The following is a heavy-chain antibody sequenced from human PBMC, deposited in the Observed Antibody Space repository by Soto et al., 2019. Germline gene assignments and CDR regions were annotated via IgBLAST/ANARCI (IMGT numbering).Heavy chain of an antibody. Sequence: QVLLVQSGAEVKKPGSSVKVSCKASGVSFSDSTISWVRQAPGQGLEWMGKIIPILGIPNFAQKFQGRVTITADKSTSTAYMELSSLRSEDTAVYYCGTDSVRDWRPGVGYWGQGTLVTVPS. CDR2: IIPILGIP. J-gene: IGHJ4*02. V-gene: IGHV1-69*04. CDR3: GTDSVRDWRPGVGY. CDR1: GVSFSDST. D-gene: IGHD2-21*02.